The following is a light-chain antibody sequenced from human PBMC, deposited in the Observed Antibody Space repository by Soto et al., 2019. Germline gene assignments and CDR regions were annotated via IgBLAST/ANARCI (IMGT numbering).Light chain of an antibody. V-gene: IGKV1-5*03. Sequence: DIQMTQSPSTLSGSVGDRVTITCRASQTISSWLAWYQKKPGKAPKLLIYKASTLKSGVPSRFRGSGYGTELTITISSMKNDDFETYYCQHYNSYSEAFGHGTKVDIK. CDR1: QTISSW. CDR2: KAS. J-gene: IGKJ1*01. CDR3: QHYNSYSEA.